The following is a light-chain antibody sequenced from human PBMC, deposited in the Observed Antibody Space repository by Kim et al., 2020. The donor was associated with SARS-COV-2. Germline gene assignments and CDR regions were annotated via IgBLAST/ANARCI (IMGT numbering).Light chain of an antibody. CDR3: QQYNNWRRT. CDR2: GAS. CDR1: QSVTSN. V-gene: IGKV3-15*01. J-gene: IGKJ1*01. Sequence: EIVMTQSPVTLSVSPGARATLSCRASQSVTSNLAWYQQRPGQAPRLLIYGASTRAAGIPARFSGSGSGTVFTLTISSLQSEDFAVYYCQQYNNWRRTFGQGTKVDIK.